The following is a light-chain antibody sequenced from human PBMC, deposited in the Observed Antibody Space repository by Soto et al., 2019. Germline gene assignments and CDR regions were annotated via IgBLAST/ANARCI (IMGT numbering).Light chain of an antibody. Sequence: EIVLTQSPGTLSLSPGERVTLSCRASQSVSSTYLAWYQQKPGQAPRLLIYGASSRATGIPDRFSGSGSGTDFTLTISRLEPEDFELYYCQQFGSSPLYTFGQGTKLEIK. CDR1: QSVSSTY. J-gene: IGKJ2*01. CDR2: GAS. V-gene: IGKV3-20*01. CDR3: QQFGSSPLYT.